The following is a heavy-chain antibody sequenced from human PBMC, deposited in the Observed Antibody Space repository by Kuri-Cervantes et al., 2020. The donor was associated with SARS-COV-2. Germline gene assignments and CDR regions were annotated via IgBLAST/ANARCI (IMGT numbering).Heavy chain of an antibody. D-gene: IGHD4-17*01. Sequence: SVKVSCKASGYTFTGYYMHWVRQAPGQGPEWMGGIIPIFGTANYAQKFQGRVTITADESTSTAYMELSSLRSEDTAVYYCARVEEYGDSYYYYYGMDVWGQGTTVTVSS. CDR1: GYTFTGYY. CDR2: IIPIFGTA. CDR3: ARVEEYGDSYYYYYGMDV. V-gene: IGHV1-69*13. J-gene: IGHJ6*02.